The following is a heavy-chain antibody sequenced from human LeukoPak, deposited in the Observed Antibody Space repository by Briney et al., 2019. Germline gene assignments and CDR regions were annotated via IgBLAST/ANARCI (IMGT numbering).Heavy chain of an antibody. D-gene: IGHD1-26*01. Sequence: ASVKVSCKASGYTCTSYGISWVRQAPGQGLEWMGWSSAYNGNTNYAQKLQGRVTMTTDTSTSTAYMELRSLRSDDTAVYYCARSGSYYVHRPNAFDIWGQGTMVTVSS. V-gene: IGHV1-18*01. CDR1: GYTCTSYG. J-gene: IGHJ3*02. CDR2: SSAYNGNT. CDR3: ARSGSYYVHRPNAFDI.